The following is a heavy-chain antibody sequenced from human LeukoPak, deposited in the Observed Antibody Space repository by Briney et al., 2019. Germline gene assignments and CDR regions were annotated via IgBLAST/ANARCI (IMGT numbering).Heavy chain of an antibody. CDR3: ARRMYYYDSSGYGGYWLDP. CDR1: GFTFGTYW. Sequence: GSLRLSCTASGFTFGTYWMSWVRQPPGKGLEWIGYIYYSGSTNYNPSLKSRVTISVDTSKNQFSLKLSSVTAADTAVYYCARRMYYYDSSGYGGYWLDPWGQGTLVTVSS. D-gene: IGHD3-22*01. V-gene: IGHV4-59*08. CDR2: IYYSGST. J-gene: IGHJ5*02.